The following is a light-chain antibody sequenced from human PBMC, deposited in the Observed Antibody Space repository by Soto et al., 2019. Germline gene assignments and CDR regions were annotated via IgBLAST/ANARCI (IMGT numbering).Light chain of an antibody. CDR1: QRVSSSY. J-gene: IGKJ5*01. CDR3: QQYGSTPIT. V-gene: IGKV3-20*01. CDR2: AAS. Sequence: DIVLTQSPGILSLSPGERATLSCRASQRVSSSYLGWYQQKPGQAPRLLIYAASSRATGIPDRFSGSGSGTDFNLTIDRLEPEDFAVYYCQQYGSTPITFGHGNRLEIK.